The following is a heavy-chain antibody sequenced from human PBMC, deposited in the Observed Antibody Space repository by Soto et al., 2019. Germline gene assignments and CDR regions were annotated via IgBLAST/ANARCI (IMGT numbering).Heavy chain of an antibody. Sequence: SETLSLTCSVSGSSMTTYYWHWIRQAPGKGLEWIGIVYNSGSGSTGYNPSLRSRVTISVERSKNQFSLKLSSVTAADTAMYYCARPRDSGGWVTFGENNAFDIWGRGTMVTVSS. D-gene: IGHD3-16*01. CDR3: ARPRDSGGWVTFGENNAFDI. CDR2: VYNSGSGST. J-gene: IGHJ3*02. CDR1: GSSMTTYY. V-gene: IGHV4-59*12.